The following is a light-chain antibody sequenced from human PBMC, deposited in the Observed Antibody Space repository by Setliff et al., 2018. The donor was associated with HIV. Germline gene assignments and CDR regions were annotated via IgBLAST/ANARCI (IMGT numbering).Light chain of an antibody. CDR2: RNN. V-gene: IGLV1-47*01. CDR1: SSNVGSNY. J-gene: IGLJ1*01. CDR3: AAWDDSLSGYV. Sequence: LTQPPSASGTPGQRVTISCSGSSSNVGSNYVYWYQQLPGTAPKLLIYRNNQRPSGVPARFSGSKSGTSASLAISGLRSEDEADYYCAAWDDSLSGYVFGTGTKVTVL.